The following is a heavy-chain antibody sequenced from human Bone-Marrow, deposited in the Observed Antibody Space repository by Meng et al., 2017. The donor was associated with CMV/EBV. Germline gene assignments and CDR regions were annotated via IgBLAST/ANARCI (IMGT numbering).Heavy chain of an antibody. CDR1: GYTFTSYG. D-gene: IGHD2-2*01. CDR3: AWGVLGYCSSTSCPPTPYYYGMDV. J-gene: IGHJ6*02. V-gene: IGHV1-2*02. Sequence: ASVKVSCKASGYTFTSYGISWVRQAPGQGLEWMGWINPNSGGTNYAQKFQGRVTMTRDTSISTAYMELSRLRSDDTAVYYCAWGVLGYCSSTSCPPTPYYYGMDVWGPGNTVNVSS. CDR2: INPNSGGT.